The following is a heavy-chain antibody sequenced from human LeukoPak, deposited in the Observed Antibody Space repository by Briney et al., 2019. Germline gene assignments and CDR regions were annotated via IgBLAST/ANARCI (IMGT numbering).Heavy chain of an antibody. V-gene: IGHV4-4*02. J-gene: IGHJ3*02. CDR1: GGSISSSYW. CDR2: VYHSGSP. Sequence: SGTLSLTCAVSGGSISSSYWWSWVRQPPGKGLEWIGEVYHSGSPNYSPSLKSRVTLSVDKSKNQFSLRLSSVTAADTAVYYCAGAYCGGDCYSGRTFDIWGQGTMVTVSS. CDR3: AGAYCGGDCYSGRTFDI. D-gene: IGHD2-21*02.